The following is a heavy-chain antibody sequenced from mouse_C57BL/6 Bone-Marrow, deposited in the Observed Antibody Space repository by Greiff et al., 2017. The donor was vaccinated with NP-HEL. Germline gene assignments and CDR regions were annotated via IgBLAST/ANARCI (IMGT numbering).Heavy chain of an antibody. V-gene: IGHV1-74*01. D-gene: IGHD2-5*01. CDR3: AIPIVTTRGFYYAMDY. CDR1: GYTFTSYW. CDR2: IHPSDSDT. J-gene: IGHJ4*01. Sequence: QVQLQQPGAELVKPGASVKVSCKASGYTFTSYWMHWVKQRPGQGLEWIGRIHPSDSDTNYNQKFKGKAQLTVDKSSSTAYMQLSSLTSADSAVYYCAIPIVTTRGFYYAMDYWGQGTSVTVSS.